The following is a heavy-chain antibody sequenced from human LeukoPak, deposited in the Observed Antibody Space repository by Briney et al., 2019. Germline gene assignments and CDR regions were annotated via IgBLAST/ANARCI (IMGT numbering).Heavy chain of an antibody. Sequence: PGGSLRLSCAASGFTFSSYGMHWVRQAPGKGLEWVAVIWYDGSNKYYADSVKGRFTISRDNSKNTLYLQMNGLRAEDTTVYYCARGGGDYGSFDYWGQGTLVTVSS. J-gene: IGHJ4*02. CDR1: GFTFSSYG. V-gene: IGHV3-33*01. D-gene: IGHD3-10*01. CDR3: ARGGGDYGSFDY. CDR2: IWYDGSNK.